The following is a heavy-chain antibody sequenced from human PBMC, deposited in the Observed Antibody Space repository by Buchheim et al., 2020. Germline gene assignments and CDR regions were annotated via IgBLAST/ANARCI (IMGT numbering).Heavy chain of an antibody. J-gene: IGHJ4*02. Sequence: QVQLQESGPGLVKPSQTLSLTCTVSGGSISSGDYYWSWIRQPPGKGLEWIGYIYYSGSTYYNPSLKSRVTISVDTSKTQFSLKLSSVTAADTAVYYCARARVMITFGGVIVTHAIDYWGQGTL. V-gene: IGHV4-30-4*01. CDR1: GGSISSGDYY. CDR2: IYYSGST. CDR3: ARARVMITFGGVIVTHAIDY. D-gene: IGHD3-16*02.